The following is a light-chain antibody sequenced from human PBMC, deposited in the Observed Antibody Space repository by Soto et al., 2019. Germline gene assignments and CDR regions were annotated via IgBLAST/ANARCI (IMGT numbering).Light chain of an antibody. J-gene: IGKJ5*01. V-gene: IGKV3-20*01. CDR3: QQYNEGPPCT. CDR1: QTFCXSH. CDR2: AQS. Sequence: EIVLPHSRGTVSLSPGPRATLSCRASQTFCXSHLCWYEPKPGQAPRMLTXAQSNRATGIPERFIGSGSGKDFTLTISRLEPEYLSVYYCQQYNEGPPCTFGQGTRLEIK.